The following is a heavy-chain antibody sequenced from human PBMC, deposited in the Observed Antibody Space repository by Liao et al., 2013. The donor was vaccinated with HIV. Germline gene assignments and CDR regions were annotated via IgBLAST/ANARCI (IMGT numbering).Heavy chain of an antibody. CDR1: GGSLSTYY. J-gene: IGHJ4*02. D-gene: IGHD2-2*01. Sequence: QVQLRESGSGLVKPSETLSITCSVSGGSLSTYYWGWIRQPPGKGLEWIGDIYYSGSTNYNPALKSRVTISVDTSKTQFSLELGSVTAADTAVYYCARVVPYCASTSCLYYFDSWARESWSPSP. CDR3: ARVVPYCASTSCLYYFDS. V-gene: IGHV4-59*01. CDR2: IYYSGST.